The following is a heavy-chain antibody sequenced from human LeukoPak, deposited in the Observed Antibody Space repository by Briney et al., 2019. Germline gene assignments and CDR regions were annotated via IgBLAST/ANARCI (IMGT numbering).Heavy chain of an antibody. Sequence: SETLSLTCTVSGGSISSYYWSWIRQPPGKGLEWMGYIYYSGSTNYNPSLKSRVTISVDTSKNQFSLKLSSVTAADTAVYYCARHLGYYYDSSGYHERGDAFDIWGQGAMVSLSS. V-gene: IGHV4-59*08. J-gene: IGHJ3*02. CDR2: IYYSGST. CDR3: ARHLGYYYDSSGYHERGDAFDI. CDR1: GGSISSYY. D-gene: IGHD3-22*01.